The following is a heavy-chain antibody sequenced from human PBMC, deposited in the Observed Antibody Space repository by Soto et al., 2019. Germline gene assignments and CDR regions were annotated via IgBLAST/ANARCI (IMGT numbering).Heavy chain of an antibody. Sequence: EVQLVESGGGLVQPGGSLRLSCAASGFTFGNYWMTWVRQAPGKGLEWVANIKGDGSEKSYLDSVRGRFTVPRDNADISLFLQMNILRAEDTALYYGARDVSPVCSGDYLDAFDIWGQGTMVTVS. CDR2: IKGDGSEK. D-gene: IGHD4-17*01. V-gene: IGHV3-7*05. J-gene: IGHJ3*02. CDR3: ARDVSPVCSGDYLDAFDI. CDR1: GFTFGNYW.